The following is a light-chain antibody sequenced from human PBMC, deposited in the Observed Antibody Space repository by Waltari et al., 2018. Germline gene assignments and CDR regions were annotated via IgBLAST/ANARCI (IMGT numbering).Light chain of an antibody. V-gene: IGKV1-5*03. J-gene: IGKJ1*01. Sequence: DIQMTQSPSTVSASVGDRVTITCRASQSVNSWVAWYQQKPRKAPKLLIFKASNLESGVPSRFSGSGSGTEFTLTISSLQPDDFATYHCQQYDSYWTFGQGTKVEIK. CDR2: KAS. CDR1: QSVNSW. CDR3: QQYDSYWT.